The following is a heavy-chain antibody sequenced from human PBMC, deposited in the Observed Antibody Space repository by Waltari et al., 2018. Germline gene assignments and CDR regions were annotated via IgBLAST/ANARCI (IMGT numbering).Heavy chain of an antibody. Sequence: EVQLVESGGGLVQPGGSLRLSCAASGFTFSSYWMTWVRQAPGKGREWVANIKHDGSGKYYVDSVKGRFTISRDNAKNSLFLQMNSLRAEDTAVYYCAREGGNYGYWGQGTLVTVSS. CDR1: GFTFSSYW. CDR3: AREGGNYGY. J-gene: IGHJ4*02. D-gene: IGHD1-26*01. CDR2: IKHDGSGK. V-gene: IGHV3-7*04.